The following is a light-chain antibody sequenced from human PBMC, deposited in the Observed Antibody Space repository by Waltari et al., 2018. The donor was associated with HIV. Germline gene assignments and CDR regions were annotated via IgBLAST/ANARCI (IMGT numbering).Light chain of an antibody. J-gene: IGLJ2*01. Sequence: QSVLTQPPSASGTPGQRVTISCSGSSSNIGSNYVYWYQQLPGTAPKLLIYRNNQRPSGVPDRFSGSKSGTSASLAIGGLQSEDEADYYCAAWDDSLNGVVFGGRTKLTVL. V-gene: IGLV1-47*01. CDR3: AAWDDSLNGVV. CDR2: RNN. CDR1: SSNIGSNY.